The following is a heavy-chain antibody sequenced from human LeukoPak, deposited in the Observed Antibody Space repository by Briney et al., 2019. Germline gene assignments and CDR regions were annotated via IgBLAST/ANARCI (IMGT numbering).Heavy chain of an antibody. CDR3: AKDHSGITMVRGVSAY. J-gene: IGHJ4*02. D-gene: IGHD3-10*01. Sequence: GGSLRLSCAASGFTFSSYAMSWVRQAPGKGLEWVSAISGSGGSTYYADSVKGRFTISRDNSKNTLYLQMNSLRAEDTAVYYCAKDHSGITMVRGVSAYWGQGTLVTVSS. CDR2: ISGSGGST. V-gene: IGHV3-23*01. CDR1: GFTFSSYA.